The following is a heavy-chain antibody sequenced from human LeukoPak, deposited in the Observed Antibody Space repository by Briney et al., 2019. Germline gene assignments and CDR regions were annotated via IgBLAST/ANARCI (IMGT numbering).Heavy chain of an antibody. V-gene: IGHV4-59*12. Sequence: SETLSLTCTVSGGSISSYYWSWIRQPPGKGLEWIGYIYHSGSTYYNPSLKSRVTISVDRSKNQFSLKLSSVTAADAAVYYCARSGIAARSYYYYGMDVWGQGTTVTVSS. CDR2: IYHSGST. D-gene: IGHD6-6*01. J-gene: IGHJ6*02. CDR3: ARSGIAARSYYYYGMDV. CDR1: GGSISSYY.